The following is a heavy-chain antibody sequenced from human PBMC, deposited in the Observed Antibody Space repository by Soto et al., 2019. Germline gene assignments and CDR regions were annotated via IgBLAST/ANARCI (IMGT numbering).Heavy chain of an antibody. J-gene: IGHJ6*02. CDR1: GYVFTSSF. D-gene: IGHD2-21*02. CDR3: AREVNTVIMPGDTEDYSGLDV. Sequence: QVQLVQSGAEVKKPGASVKVSCKASGYVFTSSFMHWVRQAPGQGLEWMGMINTTLGTTAYAHRFQGRIAVTRDTSTATVYMDLSSLRSADTAIYYCAREVNTVIMPGDTEDYSGLDVWGQGTTVIVSS. CDR2: INTTLGTT. V-gene: IGHV1-46*01.